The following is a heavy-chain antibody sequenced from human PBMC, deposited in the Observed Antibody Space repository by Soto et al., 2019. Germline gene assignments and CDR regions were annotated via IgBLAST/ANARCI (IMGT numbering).Heavy chain of an antibody. J-gene: IGHJ4*02. CDR2: MNPDGTFA. V-gene: IGHV3-74*01. CDR1: GFPFGGHW. Sequence: EVQLVESGGGLVQPGGSLRLSCAASGFPFGGHWMYWVRQAPGKGLVWVSRMNPDGTFASYADSVKGRFFTSWDNAKNTLYLQMNSLRDEDTAVYYCAKDYSSVPDYWGQGTLVTVSS. D-gene: IGHD3-10*01. CDR3: AKDYSSVPDY.